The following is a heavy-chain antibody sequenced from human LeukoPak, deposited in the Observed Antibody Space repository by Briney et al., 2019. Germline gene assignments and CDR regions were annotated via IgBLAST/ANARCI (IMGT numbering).Heavy chain of an antibody. Sequence: PGGSLRLSCAASGFTFDDYGMSWVRHAPGKGLEWVSGINWNGGSTGYADSVKGRFTISRDNAKNSLYLQMNSLRAEDTALYYCAREMYSSGWLNAFDIWGQGTMVTVSS. J-gene: IGHJ3*02. CDR2: INWNGGST. D-gene: IGHD6-19*01. CDR3: AREMYSSGWLNAFDI. V-gene: IGHV3-20*04. CDR1: GFTFDDYG.